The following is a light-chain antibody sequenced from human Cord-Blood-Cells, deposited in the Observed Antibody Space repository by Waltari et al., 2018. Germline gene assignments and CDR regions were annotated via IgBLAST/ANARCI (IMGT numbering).Light chain of an antibody. CDR3: CSYAGSSTFVV. CDR2: EGS. V-gene: IGLV2-23*01. CDR1: SSDVGSYNL. J-gene: IGLJ2*01. Sequence: QSALTQSASVSGSPGQSITISCTGTSSDVGSYNLVSWYQQHPGKAPKLMIYEGSKRPSGVSNRFSGSKSGNTSSMTISGLQAEDVADYYCCSYAGSSTFVVFGGGTKLTVL.